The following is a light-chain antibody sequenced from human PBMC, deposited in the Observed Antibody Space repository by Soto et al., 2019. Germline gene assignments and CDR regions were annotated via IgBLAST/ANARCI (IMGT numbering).Light chain of an antibody. J-gene: IGKJ2*01. CDR1: QSVSSSY. Sequence: IVLTQSPGTLSLSPGERATLSCRASQSVSSSYLAWYPRKPGQAPRLLIYGAYSRATGIPDRFSGSGSATDFTLNISSLEPEEYAVYYCQQYGSSQYTFGQAPKLEIK. CDR3: QQYGSSQYT. V-gene: IGKV3-20*01. CDR2: GAY.